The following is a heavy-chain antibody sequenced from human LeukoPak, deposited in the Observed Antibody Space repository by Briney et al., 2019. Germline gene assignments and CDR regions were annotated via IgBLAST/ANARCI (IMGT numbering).Heavy chain of an antibody. V-gene: IGHV3-53*01. Sequence: GGSLRLSCAASGFTVSSNYMTRVRQAPGQGLEWVSVIYFGGTTYYADSVKGRFTISRDNSKNTVYLQMNSLRVEDTAVYYCARGDGVYVYWGQGTLVTVSS. CDR2: IYFGGTT. J-gene: IGHJ4*02. CDR1: GFTVSSNY. D-gene: IGHD5/OR15-5a*01. CDR3: ARGDGVYVY.